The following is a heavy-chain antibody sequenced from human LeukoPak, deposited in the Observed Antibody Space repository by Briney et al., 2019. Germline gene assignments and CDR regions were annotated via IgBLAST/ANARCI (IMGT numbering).Heavy chain of an antibody. J-gene: IGHJ4*02. CDR1: GFAFSSYA. V-gene: IGHV3-23*01. CDR3: PKDTTGEFGPDY. D-gene: IGHD7-27*01. CDR2: ISGSGGST. Sequence: GGSLRLSCAASGFAFSSYAMSWVRQAPGKGLEWVSAISGSGGSTYYADSVKGRFTISRDNSKNTLYLQMNSLRAEDTAVYYCPKDTTGEFGPDYWGQGTLVTVSS.